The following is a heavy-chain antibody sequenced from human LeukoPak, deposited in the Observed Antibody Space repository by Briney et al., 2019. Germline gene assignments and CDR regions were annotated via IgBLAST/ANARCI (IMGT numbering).Heavy chain of an antibody. V-gene: IGHV3-48*03. CDR2: ISSSGSTI. D-gene: IGHD3-10*01. Sequence: GGSQRLSCAASGFTFSSYEMNWVRQAPGKGLEWVSYISSSGSTIYYADSVKGRFTISRDNAKNSLYLQMNSLRAEDTAVYYCARARITETRYYYYGMDVWGQGTTVTVSS. CDR1: GFTFSSYE. CDR3: ARARITETRYYYYGMDV. J-gene: IGHJ6*02.